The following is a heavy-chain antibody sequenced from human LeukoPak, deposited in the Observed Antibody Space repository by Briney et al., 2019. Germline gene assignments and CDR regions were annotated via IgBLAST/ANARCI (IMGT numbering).Heavy chain of an antibody. CDR3: ALNGREVPSGAFDI. J-gene: IGHJ3*02. D-gene: IGHD3-16*02. CDR1: GFTFSNYA. Sequence: GGSLRLSCAASGFTFSNYAMSWVRQAPGKGLEWVSAISGSGGSTYYADSVKGRYTISRDNSKNTLYLQMNSLRAEDTAVYYCALNGREVPSGAFDIWGQGTMVTVSS. V-gene: IGHV3-23*01. CDR2: ISGSGGST.